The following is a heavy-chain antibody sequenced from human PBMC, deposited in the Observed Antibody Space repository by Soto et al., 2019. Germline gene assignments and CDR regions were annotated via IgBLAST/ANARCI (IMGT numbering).Heavy chain of an antibody. V-gene: IGHV3-11*05. D-gene: IGHD5-12*01. CDR1: GFTFSDYD. Sequence: ESGGGLVKPGGSLRLSCAASGFTFSDYDMSWIRQAPGKGLEWVSYISASSSYTNYADSVKGRYTISRDNAKNSLYLQMNSLRAEDTAVYYCARAQHRYSGYDYVDYWGQGTLVTVSS. CDR2: ISASSSYT. CDR3: ARAQHRYSGYDYVDY. J-gene: IGHJ4*02.